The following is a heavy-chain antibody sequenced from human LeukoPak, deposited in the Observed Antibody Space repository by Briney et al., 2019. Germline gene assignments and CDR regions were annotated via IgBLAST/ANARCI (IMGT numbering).Heavy chain of an antibody. Sequence: HAGGSLRLSCAASGFTFSNYWMSWVRQAPGKGLEGVSNIKEDGGELNYVDSVKGRFTISRDNAKQSLYLQMNSLRAEHTAVYYCASQIGPYGSGSFDYWGQGTLVTVSS. CDR1: GFTFSNYW. CDR2: IKEDGGEL. J-gene: IGHJ4*02. CDR3: ASQIGPYGSGSFDY. D-gene: IGHD3-10*01. V-gene: IGHV3-7*01.